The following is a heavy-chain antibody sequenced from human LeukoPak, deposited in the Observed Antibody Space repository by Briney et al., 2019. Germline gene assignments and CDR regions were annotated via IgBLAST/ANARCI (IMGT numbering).Heavy chain of an antibody. V-gene: IGHV4-34*01. CDR2: INHSGST. CDR1: VGSFSGYY. J-gene: IGHJ4*02. D-gene: IGHD6-19*01. Sequence: PSETLSLTCAVYVGSFSGYYWSWIRQPPGKGLEWIGEINHSGSTNYNPSLKSRVTISVDTSKNQFSLKLSSVTAADTAVYYCARGGRGGIAVAGLDYWGQGTLVTVSS. CDR3: ARGGRGGIAVAGLDY.